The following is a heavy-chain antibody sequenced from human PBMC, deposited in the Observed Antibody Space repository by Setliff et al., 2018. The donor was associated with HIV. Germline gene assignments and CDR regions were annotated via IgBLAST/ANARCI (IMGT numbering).Heavy chain of an antibody. CDR1: GFTFSNSA. Sequence: PGGSLRLSCAASGFTFSNSAMHWVRQAPGKGLGWVAGISYDGSNKYYTDSVKGRFTISRDNSKNTLYLQMNSLRAEDSAVYYCAREVAADGTYFDNWGQGALVTAPQ. CDR3: AREVAADGTYFDN. J-gene: IGHJ4*01. D-gene: IGHD6-13*01. CDR2: ISYDGSNK. V-gene: IGHV3-30*04.